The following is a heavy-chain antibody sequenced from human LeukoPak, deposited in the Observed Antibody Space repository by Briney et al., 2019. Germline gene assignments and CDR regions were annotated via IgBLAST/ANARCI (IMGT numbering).Heavy chain of an antibody. CDR2: ISHNGNF. V-gene: IGHV4-34*01. D-gene: IGHD3-16*01. CDR3: AKLYTYPYFYMDV. Sequence: PSEALSLTCAVYGVSFSAYYWGWVRQPPGKGLGWVGGISHNGNFGYNPSRTSRVNISVDASKNQSSLDLISVTAADTAVYYCAKLYTYPYFYMDVWGKGTTVTVAS. CDR1: GVSFSAYY. J-gene: IGHJ6*03.